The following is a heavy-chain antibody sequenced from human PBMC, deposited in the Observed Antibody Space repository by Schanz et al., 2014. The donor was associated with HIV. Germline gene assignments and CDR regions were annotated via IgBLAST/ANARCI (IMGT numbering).Heavy chain of an antibody. V-gene: IGHV4-61*08. Sequence: QVQLQESGPGLVKPSQTLSLTCTVSGGSISSGGYYWSWVRQPPGKGLEWIGYVYYNGATSYNPSLKSRLTISLDTSKNLFFLRLKSVTAADTAVYFCARDRGASDLWGQGILVTVSS. CDR3: ARDRGASDL. J-gene: IGHJ5*02. CDR1: GGSISSGGYY. D-gene: IGHD1-26*01. CDR2: VYYNGAT.